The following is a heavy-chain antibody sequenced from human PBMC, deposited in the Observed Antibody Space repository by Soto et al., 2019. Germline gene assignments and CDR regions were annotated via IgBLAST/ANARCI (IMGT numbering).Heavy chain of an antibody. V-gene: IGHV1-8*01. CDR2: MNPNSGNT. CDR1: GYTFTSYD. CDR3: ARAGYGELWGDAFDI. Sequence: ASVKVSCKASGYTFTSYDINWVRQATGQGLEWMGWMNPNSGNTGYAQKLQGRVTMTRNTSISTAYMELSSLRSEDTAVYYCARAGYGELWGDAFDIWGQGTMVTVSS. D-gene: IGHD3-10*01. J-gene: IGHJ3*02.